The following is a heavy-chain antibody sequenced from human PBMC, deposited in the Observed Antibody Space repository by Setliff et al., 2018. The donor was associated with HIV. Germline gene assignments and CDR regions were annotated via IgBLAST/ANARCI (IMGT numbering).Heavy chain of an antibody. CDR2: ISSSSLSK. CDR1: GFTFSDYY. D-gene: IGHD3-10*01. CDR3: AKSRVVRGVIIGTRLGYYMDV. V-gene: IGHV3-11*03. J-gene: IGHJ6*03. Sequence: PGGSLRLSCAASGFTFSDYYMSWIRQAPGKGLEWVSSISSSSLSKYYADSVKGRFTISRDNAKNSLYLQMNSLRAEDTAVYYCAKSRVVRGVIIGTRLGYYMDVWGKGTTVTVSS.